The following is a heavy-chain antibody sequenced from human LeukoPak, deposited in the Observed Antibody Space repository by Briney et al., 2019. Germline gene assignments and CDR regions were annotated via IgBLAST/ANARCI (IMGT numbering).Heavy chain of an antibody. V-gene: IGHV4-59*01. D-gene: IGHD3-22*01. J-gene: IGHJ1*01. CDR3: ASVPADESTGYGRGYYQH. CDR1: GGPISGYQ. Sequence: SGTLSLTCSVSGGPISGYQWNWIRQPPGKGLEWIAYMYYRGTTNYRPSLRSRVTISVDTSKNQFSLRLSSVTAADTAVYYCASVPADESTGYGRGYYQHWGQGTLVTVSS. CDR2: MYYRGTT.